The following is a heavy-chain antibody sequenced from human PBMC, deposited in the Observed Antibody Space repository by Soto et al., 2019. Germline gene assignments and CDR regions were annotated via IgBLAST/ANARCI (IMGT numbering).Heavy chain of an antibody. CDR2: ISGSGGST. CDR3: AKDPGGIIVVVPAAMRSGDV. V-gene: IGHV3-23*01. J-gene: IGHJ6*04. CDR1: GFTFSSYA. Sequence: GGSLRLSCAASGFTFSSYAMSWVRQAPGKGLEWVSAISGSGGSTYYADSVKGRFTISRDNSKNTLYLQMNSLRAEDTAVYYCAKDPGGIIVVVPAAMRSGDVWGKGATVTVSS. D-gene: IGHD2-2*01.